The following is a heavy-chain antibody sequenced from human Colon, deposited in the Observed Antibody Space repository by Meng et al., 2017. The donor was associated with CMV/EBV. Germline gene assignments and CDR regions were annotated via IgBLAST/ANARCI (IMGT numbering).Heavy chain of an antibody. Sequence: RQLQESGPGLVKPSETLSLTCTVSGGSISSSSYYWGWIRQPPGKGLEWIGSIYYSGSTYYNPSLKSRVTISVDTSKNQFSLKLSSVTAADTAVYYCARAAAAGEYYFDYWGQGTLVTVSS. CDR1: GGSISSSSYY. CDR3: ARAAAAGEYYFDY. D-gene: IGHD6-13*01. CDR2: IYYSGST. J-gene: IGHJ4*02. V-gene: IGHV4-39*07.